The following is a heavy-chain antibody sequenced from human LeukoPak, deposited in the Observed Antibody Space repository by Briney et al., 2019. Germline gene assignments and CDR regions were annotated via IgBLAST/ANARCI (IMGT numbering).Heavy chain of an antibody. J-gene: IGHJ6*03. V-gene: IGHV4-59*11. Sequence: LETLSLTCTVSGGSISSHYWSWIRQPPGKGLEWIGYIYYSGSTNYNPSLKSRVTISVDTSKNQFSLKLSSVTAADTAVYYCARVEKEANYYYYYYMDVWGKGTTVTVSS. CDR2: IYYSGST. CDR3: ARVEKEANYYYYYYMDV. CDR1: GGSISSHY.